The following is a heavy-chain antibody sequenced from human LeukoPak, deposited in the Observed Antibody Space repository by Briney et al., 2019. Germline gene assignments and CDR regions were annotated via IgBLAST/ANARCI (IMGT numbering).Heavy chain of an antibody. D-gene: IGHD2-15*01. CDR2: ISGSGGST. J-gene: IGHJ4*02. V-gene: IGHV3-23*01. Sequence: GGSLRLSCAASGFTFGSYAMSWVRQAPGKGLEWVSAISGSGGSTYYADSVKGRFTISRDNSKNTLYLQMNSLRAEDTAVYYCAKDCSGGSCYSPYFDYWGQGTLVTVSS. CDR3: AKDCSGGSCYSPYFDY. CDR1: GFTFGSYA.